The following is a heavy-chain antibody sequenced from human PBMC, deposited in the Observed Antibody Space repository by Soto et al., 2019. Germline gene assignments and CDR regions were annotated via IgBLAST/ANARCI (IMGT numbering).Heavy chain of an antibody. CDR3: VREDGKVGTNSAFDY. CDR1: GFTFSTYT. CDR2: INGRGNYI. D-gene: IGHD1-26*01. Sequence: EVQVVESGGDPVKPGGSLRLSCASSGFTFSTYTMNWVRQAPGKGLEWVSSINGRGNYIYYAESVKGRFTISRDNAMNSLYLQMDRLRAEDTALYYCVREDGKVGTNSAFDYWGLGALVTVSS. J-gene: IGHJ4*02. V-gene: IGHV3-21*01.